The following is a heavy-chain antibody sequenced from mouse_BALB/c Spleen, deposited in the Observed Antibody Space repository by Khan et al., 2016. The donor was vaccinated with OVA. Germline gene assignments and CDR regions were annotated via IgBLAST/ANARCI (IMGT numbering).Heavy chain of an antibody. D-gene: IGHD1-1*01. CDR3: ARENYYGSSHYAMDY. J-gene: IGHJ4*01. CDR2: ISPGSGTP. Sequence: DLVKPGASVKLSCKASGYTFTSYWINWMKQRPGQGLEWIGRISPGSGTPYYNEMFKGKATLTVDISSNTAYIQLSSLSSEDSAVYFCARENYYGSSHYAMDYWGQGTSVTVSS. V-gene: IGHV1S41*01. CDR1: GYTFTSYW.